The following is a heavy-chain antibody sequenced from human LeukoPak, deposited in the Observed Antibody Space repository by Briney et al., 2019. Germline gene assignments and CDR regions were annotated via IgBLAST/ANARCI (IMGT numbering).Heavy chain of an antibody. V-gene: IGHV1-69*04. J-gene: IGHJ6*02. CDR1: GGTSSSYT. CDR3: AREVGATTGYYYGMDV. CDR2: IIPILGIA. D-gene: IGHD1-26*01. Sequence: SVKVSCKASGGTSSSYTISWVRQAPGQGLEWMGRIIPILGIANYAQKFQGRVTITADKSTSKAYMELSSLRSEDTAVYYCAREVGATTGYYYGMDVWGQGTTVTVSS.